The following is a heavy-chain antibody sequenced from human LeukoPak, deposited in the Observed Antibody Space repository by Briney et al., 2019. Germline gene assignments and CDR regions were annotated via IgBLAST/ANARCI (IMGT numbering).Heavy chain of an antibody. CDR1: GFTFSRFW. Sequence: GGALRLSCAASGFTFSRFWMSWARQAPGKGLEWVANMKQDGSQKYYVDSAKGRFTISRDNAKNSVYLQMNSLTAEDTAVYYCARDGMGGIKAFDMWGQGTMVTVSS. CDR2: MKQDGSQK. J-gene: IGHJ3*02. D-gene: IGHD3-10*01. CDR3: ARDGMGGIKAFDM. V-gene: IGHV3-7*05.